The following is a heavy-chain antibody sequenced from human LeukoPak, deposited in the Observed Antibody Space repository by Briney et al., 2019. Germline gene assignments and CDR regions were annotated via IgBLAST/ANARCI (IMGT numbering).Heavy chain of an antibody. Sequence: GGPLRLSCAASGFTFSSYEMNWVRQAPGEGREGVSYISSSGSTIYYADSVQGRFTISRDNAKHSLYLQMNSLRAEATAVYYCGTMGAIRVLDYWGQGTLVTVSS. J-gene: IGHJ4*02. D-gene: IGHD1-26*01. V-gene: IGHV3-48*03. CDR3: GTMGAIRVLDY. CDR1: GFTFSSYE. CDR2: ISSSGSTI.